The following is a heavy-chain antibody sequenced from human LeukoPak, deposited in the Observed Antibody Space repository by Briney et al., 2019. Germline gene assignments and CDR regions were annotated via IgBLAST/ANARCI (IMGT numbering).Heavy chain of an antibody. CDR2: INHSGST. CDR1: GGSFSGYY. Sequence: SETLSLTCAVYGGSFSGYYWSWIRQPPGKGLEWIGEINHSGSTNYNPSLKSRVTLSLDASNKQFSLRLSSVTAADTAVYYCARGSHPVTGTLGGYFDPWGQGTLVTVSS. V-gene: IGHV4-34*01. D-gene: IGHD6-19*01. J-gene: IGHJ4*02. CDR3: ARGSHPVTGTLGGYFDP.